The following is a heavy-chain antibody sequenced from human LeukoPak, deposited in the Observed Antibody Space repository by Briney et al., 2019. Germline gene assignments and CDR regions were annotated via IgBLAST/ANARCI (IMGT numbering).Heavy chain of an antibody. V-gene: IGHV3-49*03. CDR1: GFTFGDYA. CDR3: TRGTAAGTGPNWFDP. J-gene: IGHJ5*02. CDR2: IRSKAYGGTT. Sequence: GGSLRPSCTASGFTFGDYAMSWFREAPGEGLEWVGFIRSKAYGGTTEYAASVKGRFTISRDDSKSIAYLQMNSLKTEDTAVYYCTRGTAAGTGPNWFDPWGQGTLVTVSS. D-gene: IGHD6-13*01.